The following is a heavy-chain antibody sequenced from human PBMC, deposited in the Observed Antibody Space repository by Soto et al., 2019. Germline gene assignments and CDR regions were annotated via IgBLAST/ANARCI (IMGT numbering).Heavy chain of an antibody. D-gene: IGHD6-19*01. V-gene: IGHV1-2*04. CDR3: AREYSSGWDYDY. CDR2: INPNSGGT. CDR1: GYTYTSYA. J-gene: IGHJ4*02. Sequence: ASVKVSCKASGYTYTSYAMHWVRQAPGQRLEWMGWINPNSGGTNYAQKFQGWVTMTRDTSISTAYMELSRLRSDDTAVYYCAREYSSGWDYDYWGQGTLVTVSS.